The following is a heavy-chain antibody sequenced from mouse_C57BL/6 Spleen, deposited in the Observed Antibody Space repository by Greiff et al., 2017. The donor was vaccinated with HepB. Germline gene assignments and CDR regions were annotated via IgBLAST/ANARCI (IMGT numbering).Heavy chain of an antibody. CDR3: TTPYGSSYGWYFDV. V-gene: IGHV14-1*01. Sequence: VQLQQSGAELVRPGASVKLSCTASGFNIKDYYMHWVKQRPEQGLEWIGRIDPEDGDTEYAPKFQGKATMTADTSSNTAYLQLSSLTSEDTAVYYCTTPYGSSYGWYFDVWGTGTTVTVSS. D-gene: IGHD1-1*01. J-gene: IGHJ1*03. CDR1: GFNIKDYY. CDR2: IDPEDGDT.